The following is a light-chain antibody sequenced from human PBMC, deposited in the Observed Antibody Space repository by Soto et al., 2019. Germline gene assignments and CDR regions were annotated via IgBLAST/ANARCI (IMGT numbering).Light chain of an antibody. V-gene: IGLV1-40*01. CDR3: QSYDSSLSAWV. Sequence: QSALTQPPSVSGAPGQRVTISCSVSSSNNGAGHDVHWYQQLPGTAPKLLMYGNTNRPSGVPDRFSGSKSGTSASLAITGLQAEDEADYYCQSYDSSLSAWVFGGGSKLTVL. CDR2: GNT. CDR1: SSNNGAGHD. J-gene: IGLJ3*02.